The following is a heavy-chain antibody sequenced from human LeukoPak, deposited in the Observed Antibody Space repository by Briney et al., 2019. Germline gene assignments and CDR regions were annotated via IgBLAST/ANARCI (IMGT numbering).Heavy chain of an antibody. J-gene: IGHJ4*02. CDR2: IWYDGSNK. Sequence: GGSLRLSCAASGFTFSSYAMSWVRQAPGKGLEWVAVIWYDGSNKYYADSVKGRFTISRDNSKNTLYLQMNSLRAEDTAVYYCARDSNYGSGSFHYWGQGTLVTVSS. CDR1: GFTFSSYA. CDR3: ARDSNYGSGSFHY. D-gene: IGHD3-10*01. V-gene: IGHV3-33*08.